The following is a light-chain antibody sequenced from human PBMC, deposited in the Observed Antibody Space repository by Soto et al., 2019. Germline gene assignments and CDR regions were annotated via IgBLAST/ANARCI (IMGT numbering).Light chain of an antibody. J-gene: IGKJ1*01. CDR1: QSVSSSY. CDR3: QQYGSSSLT. V-gene: IGKV3-20*01. CDR2: RAS. Sequence: EIVLTQSPGTLSLSPGERATLSCRASQSVSSSYLAWYQQKPGQSPRLLIYRASNRVTGIPDRFSGSGSGTDFTLTISRLEPEDFAVYYGQQYGSSSLTFGQGTKVEIK.